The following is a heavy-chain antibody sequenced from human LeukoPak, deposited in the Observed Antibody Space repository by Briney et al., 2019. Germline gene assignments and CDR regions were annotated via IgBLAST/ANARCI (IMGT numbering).Heavy chain of an antibody. V-gene: IGHV3-30*02. CDR3: ARGQQLVPKHVY. D-gene: IGHD6-13*01. CDR1: GFTFSSYG. CDR2: IRYDGSNK. Sequence: HPGGSLRLSCAASGFTFSSYGMHWVRQAPGKGLEWVAFIRYDGSNKYYADSVKGRFTISRDNSKNTLYLQMNSLRAEDTAVYYCARGQQLVPKHVYWGQGTLVTVSS. J-gene: IGHJ4*02.